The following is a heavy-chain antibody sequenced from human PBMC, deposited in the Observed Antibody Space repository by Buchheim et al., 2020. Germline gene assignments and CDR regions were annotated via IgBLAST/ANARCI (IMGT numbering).Heavy chain of an antibody. D-gene: IGHD3-9*01. J-gene: IGHJ6*02. Sequence: QVQLVQSGAEVKKPGSSVKVSCEASGGTFSSYTISWVRQAPGQGLEWMGRIIPILGIANYAQKFQGRVTITADKSTSTAYMELSSLRSEDTAVYYCARSDYDILTGYDYYYYGMDVWGQGTT. CDR3: ARSDYDILTGYDYYYYGMDV. V-gene: IGHV1-69*02. CDR2: IIPILGIA. CDR1: GGTFSSYT.